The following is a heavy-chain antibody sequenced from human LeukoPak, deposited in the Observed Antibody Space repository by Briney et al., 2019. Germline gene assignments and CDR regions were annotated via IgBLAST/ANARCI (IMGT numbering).Heavy chain of an antibody. D-gene: IGHD6-6*01. Sequence: QSAGSLRLSSAASAITVTSDYMSWVRQASGKGLEWVSVIYSGDNTYYADSVKGRFTISRDNSKNMVYLQMNRLRAEDTAVYYCARGAITAACPLDYWGQGTLVTVSS. V-gene: IGHV3-53*01. CDR1: AITVTSDY. CDR2: IYSGDNT. J-gene: IGHJ4*02. CDR3: ARGAITAACPLDY.